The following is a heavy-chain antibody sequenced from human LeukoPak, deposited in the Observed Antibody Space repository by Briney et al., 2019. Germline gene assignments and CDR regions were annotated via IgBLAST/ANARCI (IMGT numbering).Heavy chain of an antibody. CDR3: ARVLPDYYDSSGYVPGGGYMDV. CDR1: GFTFSSYG. CDR2: IWYDGSNK. V-gene: IGHV3-33*08. J-gene: IGHJ6*03. D-gene: IGHD3-22*01. Sequence: PGRSLRLSCAASGFTFSSYGMNWVRQAPGKGLEWVAVIWYDGSNKYYVDSVKGRFTISRDNSKNTLYLQMNSLRAEDTAVYYCARVLPDYYDSSGYVPGGGYMDVWGKGTTGTVPS.